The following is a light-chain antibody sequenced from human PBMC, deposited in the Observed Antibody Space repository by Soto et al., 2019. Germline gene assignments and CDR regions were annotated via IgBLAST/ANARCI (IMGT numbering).Light chain of an antibody. CDR3: QQGYNRPT. J-gene: IGKJ5*01. CDR1: QTISTY. V-gene: IGKV3-11*01. CDR2: DAS. Sequence: ILLTQSPATLSLSPGERATLSCRASQTISTYLAWYQQKPGQAPSLLIYDASKRATGIPARFSGSGSGTDLTLTISSAEPEDFAVYYCQQGYNRPTFGQGTRLEIK.